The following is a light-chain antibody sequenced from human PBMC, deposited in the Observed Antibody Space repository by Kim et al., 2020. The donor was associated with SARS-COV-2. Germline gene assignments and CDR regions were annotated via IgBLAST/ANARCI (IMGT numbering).Light chain of an antibody. V-gene: IGKV3-11*01. J-gene: IGKJ3*01. CDR1: QSVSSY. Sequence: EIVLTQSPATLSLSPGERATLSCRASQSVSSYLAWYQQKPGQAPRLLIYDASNRATGIPARFSGSGSGTVLTLTISSLEPEDFEVYYGQKRSNWPQFTFGPGTTVYIK. CDR2: DAS. CDR3: QKRSNWPQFT.